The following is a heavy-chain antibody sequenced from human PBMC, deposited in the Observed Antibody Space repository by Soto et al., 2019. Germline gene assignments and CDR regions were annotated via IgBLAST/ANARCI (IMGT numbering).Heavy chain of an antibody. V-gene: IGHV4-34*01. CDR2: INHSGST. CDR3: ARSHSGSYSLYGQVTFDI. J-gene: IGHJ3*02. D-gene: IGHD1-26*01. Sequence: SETLSLTCAVYGGSFSGYYWSWIRQPPGKGLEWIGEINHSGSTNYNPSLKSRVTISVDTSKNQFSLKLSSVTAADTAVYYCARSHSGSYSLYGQVTFDIWGQGTMVTVSS. CDR1: GGSFSGYY.